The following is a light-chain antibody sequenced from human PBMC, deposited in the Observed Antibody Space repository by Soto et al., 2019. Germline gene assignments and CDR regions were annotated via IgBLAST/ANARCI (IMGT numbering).Light chain of an antibody. Sequence: IVLTQSPGTLSLFPGDRATLSCRASQSVSSTYFAWYRQKPGQPPSLLIYGASNRATGVPDRFSGSGSGPDFTLTISRLEPEDFAVYFCQQFGSSPPWTFGQGTKVEIK. V-gene: IGKV3-20*01. CDR2: GAS. CDR3: QQFGSSPPWT. J-gene: IGKJ1*01. CDR1: QSVSSTY.